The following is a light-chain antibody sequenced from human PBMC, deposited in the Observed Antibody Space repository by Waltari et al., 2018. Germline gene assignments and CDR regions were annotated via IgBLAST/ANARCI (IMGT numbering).Light chain of an antibody. Sequence: QSALTQPRSVSGSPGQSVTISCTGTSSDVGGYNYVSWYQHHPGKAPKLMIYDVSERPSGVPDRCSGSKSGNTASLTISGLQTEDEADYYCCSYAGSLRVFGGGTKLTVL. CDR3: CSYAGSLRV. V-gene: IGLV2-11*01. CDR1: SSDVGGYNY. CDR2: DVS. J-gene: IGLJ3*02.